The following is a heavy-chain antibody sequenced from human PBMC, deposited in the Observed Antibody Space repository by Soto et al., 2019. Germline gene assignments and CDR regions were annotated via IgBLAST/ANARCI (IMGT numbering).Heavy chain of an antibody. CDR3: AREGQVVPQFDY. CDR1: GGTFSSYT. J-gene: IGHJ4*02. D-gene: IGHD6-6*01. Sequence: QVQLVQSGAEVKKPASSVKVSCKASGGTFSSYTISWVRQAPGKGLKWMGRIIPILGIENYAQKFQGRVTITADNSTSTAYMELTSLGSDDTAVYYCAREGQVVPQFDYWGQGTLVTVSS. CDR2: IIPILGIE. V-gene: IGHV1-69*08.